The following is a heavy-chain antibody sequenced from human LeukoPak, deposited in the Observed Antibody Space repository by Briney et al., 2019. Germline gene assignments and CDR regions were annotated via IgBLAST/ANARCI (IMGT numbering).Heavy chain of an antibody. J-gene: IGHJ3*02. CDR2: IYSGGST. CDR3: ARDMITFGGVIADVWGAFDI. D-gene: IGHD3-16*02. CDR1: GFTVSSNY. Sequence: GGSLRLSCAASGFTVSSNYMSWVRQAPGKGLEWVSVIYSGGSTYYADSVKGRFTISRDNSKNTLYLQMNSLRAEDTAVYYCARDMITFGGVIADVWGAFDIWGQGTMVTVSS. V-gene: IGHV3-53*01.